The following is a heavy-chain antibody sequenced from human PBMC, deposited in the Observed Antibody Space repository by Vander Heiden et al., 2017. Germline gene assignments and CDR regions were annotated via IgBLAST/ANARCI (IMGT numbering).Heavy chain of an antibody. J-gene: IGHJ5*02. Sequence: QVQLVESGGGVVPPGRSLRLSCAASGFTFSSYGMHWVRQAPGKGLEWVAVIWYDGSNKYYADSVKGRFTISRDNSKNTLYLQMNSLRAEDTAVYYCARELEDDFFNWFDPWGQGTLVTVSS. CDR3: ARELEDDFFNWFDP. V-gene: IGHV3-33*01. CDR1: GFTFSSYG. D-gene: IGHD3-3*01. CDR2: IWYDGSNK.